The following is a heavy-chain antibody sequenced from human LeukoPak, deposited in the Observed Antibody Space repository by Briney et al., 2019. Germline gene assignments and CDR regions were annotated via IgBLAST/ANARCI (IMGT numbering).Heavy chain of an antibody. CDR2: IRAYNGNT. CDR3: ARASSWYVNGMDV. D-gene: IGHD6-13*01. J-gene: IGHJ6*02. Sequence: GASVKVSCNASGYTFTSYGISWVRQAPGQGLEWMGWIRAYNGNTNYAQKLQGRVTMTTVTSTSTAYMELSSLRSEDTAVYYCARASSWYVNGMDVWGQGTTVTVSS. V-gene: IGHV1-18*01. CDR1: GYTFTSYG.